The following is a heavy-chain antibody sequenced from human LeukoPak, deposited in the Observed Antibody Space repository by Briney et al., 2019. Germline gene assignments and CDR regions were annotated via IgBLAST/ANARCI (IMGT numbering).Heavy chain of an antibody. CDR3: ARVHMVQGVISYYFDY. D-gene: IGHD3-10*01. CDR2: INHSGST. CDR1: GGSFSGYY. J-gene: IGHJ4*02. Sequence: SETLSLTCAVYGGSFSGYYWSWIRQPPGKGLEWIGEINHSGSTNYNPSLKSRVTISVDTSKNQSSLKLSSVTAADTAVYYCARVHMVQGVISYYFDYWGQGTLVTVSS. V-gene: IGHV4-34*01.